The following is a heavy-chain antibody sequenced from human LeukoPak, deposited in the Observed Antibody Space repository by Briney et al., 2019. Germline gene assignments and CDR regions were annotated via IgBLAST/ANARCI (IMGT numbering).Heavy chain of an antibody. D-gene: IGHD7-27*01. CDR2: ISGSGGST. Sequence: GGSLRLSCAASGFTFSSDAMSWVRQAPGKGLEWVSAISGSGGSTSYADSVKGRFTISRDNAKNTLYLQMNSLRAEDTAVYYCARDGDSHYYYYMDVWGKETTVTISS. CDR3: ARDGDSHYYYYMDV. V-gene: IGHV3-23*01. J-gene: IGHJ6*03. CDR1: GFTFSSDA.